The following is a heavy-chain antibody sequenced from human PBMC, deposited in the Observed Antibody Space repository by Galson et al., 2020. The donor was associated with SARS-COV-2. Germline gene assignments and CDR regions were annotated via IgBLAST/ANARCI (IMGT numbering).Heavy chain of an antibody. CDR1: GGTFSSYA. V-gene: IGHV1-69*13. Sequence: SVKVSCKASGGTFSSYAISWVRQAPGQGLEWMGGIIPNFGTANYAQKFQGRVTITADESTSTAYMELSSLRSEDTAVYYCARDRGYCSSTSCQGSYYYYMDVWGKGTTVTVSS. CDR2: IIPNFGTA. J-gene: IGHJ6*03. D-gene: IGHD2-2*01. CDR3: ARDRGYCSSTSCQGSYYYYMDV.